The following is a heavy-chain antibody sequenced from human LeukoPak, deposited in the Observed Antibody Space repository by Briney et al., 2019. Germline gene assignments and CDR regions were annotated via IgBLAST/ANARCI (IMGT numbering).Heavy chain of an antibody. CDR1: GFTFSTYW. CDR2: IKPDGSST. V-gene: IGHV3-74*01. J-gene: IGHJ4*02. Sequence: GGSLRPSCAASGFTFSTYWMHWVRQTPGKGLVWVSRIKPDGSSTAYADSVKGRFTISRDNARNTLYLQLNSLGAEDTAIYYCARVSSLWSFDYWGQGTLVTVSS. CDR3: ARVSSLWSFDY. D-gene: IGHD3-10*01.